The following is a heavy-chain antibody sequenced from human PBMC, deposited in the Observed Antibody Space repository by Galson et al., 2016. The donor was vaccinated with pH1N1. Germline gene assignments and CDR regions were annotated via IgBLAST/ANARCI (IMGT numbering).Heavy chain of an antibody. D-gene: IGHD3-10*01. CDR2: IYWDDDK. Sequence: PALVKPPQTLTLTCTFSGFSLSTSGVGVGWIRQPPGKALEWLALIYWDDDKRYSPSLKSRLTITKDTSKNQVVLAMTNMDPVDTATYDCAHGYYGSDTGGRVDPWGQGTLVTVSS. J-gene: IGHJ5*02. CDR3: AHGYYGSDTGGRVDP. V-gene: IGHV2-5*02. CDR1: GFSLSTSGVG.